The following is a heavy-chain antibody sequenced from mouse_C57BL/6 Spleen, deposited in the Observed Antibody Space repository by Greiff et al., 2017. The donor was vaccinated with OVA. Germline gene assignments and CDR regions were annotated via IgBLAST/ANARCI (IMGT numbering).Heavy chain of an antibody. CDR2: IYPGSGNT. CDR3: AKERGYYAMDY. V-gene: IGHV1-76*01. Sequence: VQRVESGAELVRPGASVKLSCKASGYTFTDYYINWVKQRPGQGLEWIARIYPGSGNTYYNEKFKGKATLTAEKSSSTAYMQLSSLTSEDSAVYFCAKERGYYAMDYWGQGTSVTVSS. CDR1: GYTFTDYY. J-gene: IGHJ4*01.